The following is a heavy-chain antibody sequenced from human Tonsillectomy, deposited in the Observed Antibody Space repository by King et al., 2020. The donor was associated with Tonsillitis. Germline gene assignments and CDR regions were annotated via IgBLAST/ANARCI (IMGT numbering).Heavy chain of an antibody. V-gene: IGHV4-34*01. CDR3: ARLGSSARYSGYEYYYYYYMDV. J-gene: IGHJ6*03. CDR1: GGSFSGYY. CDR2: INHSGST. Sequence: QVQLQQWGAGLLKPSETLSLTCAVYGGSFSGYYWSWIRQPPGKGLEWIGEINHSGSTNYNPSLKSRVTISVDTSKYQFSLKLSSVTAADTAVYYCARLGSSARYSGYEYYYYYYMDVWGKGTTVTVSS. D-gene: IGHD5-12*01.